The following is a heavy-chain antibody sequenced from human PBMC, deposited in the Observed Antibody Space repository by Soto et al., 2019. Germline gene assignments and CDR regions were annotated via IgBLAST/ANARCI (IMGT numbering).Heavy chain of an antibody. V-gene: IGHV3-33*01. CDR1: GFTYTNYG. CDR2: IWYDGSKK. CDR3: ARDRANWFDP. Sequence: QVQVVESGGGVVQPGRSLRLSCAVSGFTYTNYGMHWVRQAPGKGLEWVAVIWYDGSKKYYADSGKGRFTISRDNSKNTLDLQMNDLRAEDAAVYYCARDRANWFDPWGQGTLVTVSS. J-gene: IGHJ5*02.